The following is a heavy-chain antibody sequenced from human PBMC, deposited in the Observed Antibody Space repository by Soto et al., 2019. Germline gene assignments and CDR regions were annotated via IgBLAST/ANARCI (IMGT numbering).Heavy chain of an antibody. D-gene: IGHD2-15*01. Sequence: GGSLRLSCAASGFTVSSNYMSWVRQAPGKGLEWVSVIYSGGSTYYADSVKGRFTISRDNSKNTLYLQMNSLRAEDTAVYYCARAEGYCSGGSCYSPGNWFDPWGQGTLVTVSS. CDR3: ARAEGYCSGGSCYSPGNWFDP. V-gene: IGHV3-66*01. CDR1: GFTVSSNY. J-gene: IGHJ5*02. CDR2: IYSGGST.